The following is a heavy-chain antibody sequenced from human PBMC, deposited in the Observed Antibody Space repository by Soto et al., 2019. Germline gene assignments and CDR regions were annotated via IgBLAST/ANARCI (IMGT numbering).Heavy chain of an antibody. CDR3: ARSQGSSTSLEIYYYYYYGMDG. CDR1: GGTFGSYA. CDR2: IIPIPGTA. D-gene: IGHD2-2*01. V-gene: IGHV1-69*01. J-gene: IGHJ6*02. Sequence: QVQLVQSGAEVKKPGSSVKVSCKASGGTFGSYAISWVRQAPGQGLEWRGGIIPIPGTANYAQKFQGRVTIAADESTTTAYMELSSVRSEDTAVYYCARSQGSSTSLEIYYYYYYGMDGWGQGNTVTVSS.